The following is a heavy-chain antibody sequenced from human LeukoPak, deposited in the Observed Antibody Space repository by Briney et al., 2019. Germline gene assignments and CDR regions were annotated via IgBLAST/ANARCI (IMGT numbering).Heavy chain of an antibody. Sequence: SETLSLTCTVSGGSITSYYRSWIRQSPGKGLEWIGYMYYSGSTKYNPSLKSRVTISVDTSKNQFSLQLNSVTPEDTAVYYCARSSTSWPTRPFDPWGQGTLVTVSS. D-gene: IGHD2-2*01. CDR3: ARSSTSWPTRPFDP. CDR2: MYYSGST. CDR1: GGSITSYY. J-gene: IGHJ5*02. V-gene: IGHV4-59*12.